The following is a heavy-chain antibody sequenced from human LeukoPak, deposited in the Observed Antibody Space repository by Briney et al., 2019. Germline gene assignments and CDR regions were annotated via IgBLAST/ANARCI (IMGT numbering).Heavy chain of an antibody. J-gene: IGHJ6*03. Sequence: SETLSLTCSVSGDSISSYYWSWIRQPPGKGLEWIGYIYSSGSTNYNPSLKSRVTISLDTSKNQFSLRLSSVTAADTAVYYCARRTYYYGSGSATYYYYMDVWGKGTTVTVSS. V-gene: IGHV4-4*09. CDR2: IYSSGST. D-gene: IGHD3-10*01. CDR3: ARRTYYYGSGSATYYYYMDV. CDR1: GDSISSYY.